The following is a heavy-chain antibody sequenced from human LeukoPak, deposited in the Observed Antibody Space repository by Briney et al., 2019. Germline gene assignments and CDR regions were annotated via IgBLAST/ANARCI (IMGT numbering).Heavy chain of an antibody. Sequence: GGSLRLSCAVSEFTVSCNYMSWVRQAPGKGLEWVSIIYSVGSTYYADSVKGRFTISRDNSNNTLYLQMNSLRAEDTAVYFCARYTVTTSFDYWGQGTLVTVSS. J-gene: IGHJ4*02. D-gene: IGHD4-17*01. CDR3: ARYTVTTSFDY. V-gene: IGHV3-53*01. CDR1: EFTVSCNY. CDR2: IYSVGST.